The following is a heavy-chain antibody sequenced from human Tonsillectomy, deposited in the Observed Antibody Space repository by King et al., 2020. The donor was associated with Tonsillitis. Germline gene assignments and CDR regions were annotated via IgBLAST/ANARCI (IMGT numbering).Heavy chain of an antibody. V-gene: IGHV1-2*02. J-gene: IGHJ4*02. CDR2: FNPNSGGT. Sequence: VQLVESGAEVKKPGASVKVSCKASGYTFTGYYMHWVRQAPGQGLEWMGWFNPNSGGTNFAQNFQGRVTMTRDTSISTAYMELSRLRSDDTAVYYCARSPYCSRTSCYIELDNWGQGTLVTVSS. CDR3: ARSPYCSRTSCYIELDN. D-gene: IGHD2-2*02. CDR1: GYTFTGYY.